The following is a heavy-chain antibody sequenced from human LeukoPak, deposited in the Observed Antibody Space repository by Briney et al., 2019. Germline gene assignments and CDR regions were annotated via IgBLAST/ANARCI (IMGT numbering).Heavy chain of an antibody. CDR3: AAAIYDSSGNDGAFDI. CDR2: IVVGSGNT. D-gene: IGHD3-22*01. CDR1: GFTFTSSA. J-gene: IGHJ3*02. V-gene: IGHV1-58*01. Sequence: ASVKVSCKASGFTFTSSAVQWVRQARGQRLEWIGWIVVGSGNTNYAQKFQERVTITRDMSTSTAYMELSSLRSEDTAVYYCAAAIYDSSGNDGAFDIWGQGTMVTVSS.